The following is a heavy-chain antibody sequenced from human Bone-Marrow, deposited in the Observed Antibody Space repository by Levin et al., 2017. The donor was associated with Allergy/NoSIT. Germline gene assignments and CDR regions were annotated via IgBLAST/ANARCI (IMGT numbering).Heavy chain of an antibody. D-gene: IGHD2-15*01. CDR2: IIPGGAAA. CDR3: GRVKGGTRALADF. Sequence: GESLKISCTASGFTFSAFSMNWVRQAPGKGLVWLSGIIPGGAAAYSAGSVKGRFTVSRDHSKNTLYLQINNLTVDDTAVYYYGRVKGGTRALADFWGQGTLVTVSS. CDR1: GFTFSAFS. J-gene: IGHJ4*02. V-gene: IGHV3-23*01.